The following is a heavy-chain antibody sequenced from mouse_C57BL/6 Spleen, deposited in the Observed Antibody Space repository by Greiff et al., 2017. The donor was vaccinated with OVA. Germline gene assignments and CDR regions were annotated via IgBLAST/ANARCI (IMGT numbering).Heavy chain of an antibody. CDR2: ISSGSSTI. V-gene: IGHV5-17*01. Sequence: EVKVVESGGGLVKPGGSLKLSCAASGFTFSDYGMHWVRQAPEKGLEWVAYISSGSSTIYYADTVKGRFTISRDNAKNTLFLQMTSLRSEDTAMYYCAREYDYDDGGFAYWGQGTLVTVSA. CDR1: GFTFSDYG. J-gene: IGHJ3*01. D-gene: IGHD2-4*01. CDR3: AREYDYDDGGFAY.